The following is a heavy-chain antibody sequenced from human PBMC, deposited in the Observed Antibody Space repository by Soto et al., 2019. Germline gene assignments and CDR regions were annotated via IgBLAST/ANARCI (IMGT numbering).Heavy chain of an antibody. CDR1: GYSFTEYH. Sequence: APVKVSCKASGYSFTEYHIHWVRQAPGQGLEWLGRINPKSGGTSTAQKFQGWVTMTTDTSISTASMELTRLTSDDTAIYYCARGDSTDCSNGVCSFFYNHDMDVWGQGTTVTVSS. J-gene: IGHJ6*02. D-gene: IGHD2-8*01. CDR3: ARGDSTDCSNGVCSFFYNHDMDV. V-gene: IGHV1-2*04. CDR2: INPKSGGT.